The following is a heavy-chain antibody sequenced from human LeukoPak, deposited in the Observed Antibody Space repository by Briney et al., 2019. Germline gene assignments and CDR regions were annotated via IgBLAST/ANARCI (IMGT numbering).Heavy chain of an antibody. Sequence: SETLSLTCIVSGGSISSGGYYWSWIRQHPGKGLEWIGYIYYSGSTYYNPSLKSRVTISVDTSKNQFSLKLSSVTAADTAVYYCARDNGDYVDYWGQGTLVTVSS. V-gene: IGHV4-31*03. CDR1: GGSISSGGYY. J-gene: IGHJ4*02. CDR2: IYYSGST. D-gene: IGHD4-17*01. CDR3: ARDNGDYVDY.